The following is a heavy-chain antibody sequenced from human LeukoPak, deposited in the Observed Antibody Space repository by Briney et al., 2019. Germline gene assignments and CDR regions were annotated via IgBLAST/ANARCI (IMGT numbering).Heavy chain of an antibody. CDR2: IGTAGDT. J-gene: IGHJ6*04. Sequence: PGGTLRLCCGAAGVTFSSYDRHWIRKTTGKGLEWVSAIGTAGDTYYPGSVKGRFTISRENAKNSLYLQMNSLRAGDTAVYYCARDLAVWGKGTTVTVSS. CDR1: GVTFSSYD. V-gene: IGHV3-13*01. CDR3: ARDLAV.